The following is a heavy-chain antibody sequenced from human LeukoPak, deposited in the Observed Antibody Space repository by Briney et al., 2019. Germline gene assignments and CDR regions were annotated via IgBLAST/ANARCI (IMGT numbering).Heavy chain of an antibody. V-gene: IGHV1-18*01. CDR3: ARVRGFYPTDAFDV. CDR2: ISAYNHNT. CDR1: GYTFTRYG. J-gene: IGHJ3*01. D-gene: IGHD2/OR15-2a*01. Sequence: GASVKVSCKSSGYTFTRYGISWVRQAPGQGLEWMGWISAYNHNTIYAQNLQDRVTVTTDTSTTTTYMELGSLRSDDTAVYYCARVRGFYPTDAFDVWGQGTVVTVSS.